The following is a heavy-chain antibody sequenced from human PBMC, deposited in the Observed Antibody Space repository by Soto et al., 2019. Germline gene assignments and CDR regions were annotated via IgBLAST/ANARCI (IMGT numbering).Heavy chain of an antibody. D-gene: IGHD3-9*01. Sequence: QITLKESGPTLVKPTQTLTLTCTFSGFSLSTSGVGVGWIRQPPGKALEWLALIYWDDDKRYSPSLKSRLTITTDTSKNLLVLTLTNMDPVDTATYYCARAYYDILTGYAPFDYWGQGTLVTVSS. CDR2: IYWDDDK. CDR3: ARAYYDILTGYAPFDY. V-gene: IGHV2-5*02. J-gene: IGHJ4*02. CDR1: GFSLSTSGVG.